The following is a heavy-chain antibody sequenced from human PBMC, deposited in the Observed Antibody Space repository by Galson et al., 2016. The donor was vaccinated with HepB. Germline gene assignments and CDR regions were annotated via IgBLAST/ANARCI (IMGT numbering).Heavy chain of an antibody. D-gene: IGHD2-15*01. V-gene: IGHV4-61*01. J-gene: IGHJ4*02. CDR1: GGSISSGNYY. Sequence: SETLSLTCTVSGGSISSGNYYWSWVRQPPGKRLEWIGDIYYSGTTNYKPSLKSRVTISVDTSKNQFSLRLSSVTAAATAVYYCARMDPALISGFDYWAREPWSPSPQ. CDR2: IYYSGTT. CDR3: ARMDPALISGFDY.